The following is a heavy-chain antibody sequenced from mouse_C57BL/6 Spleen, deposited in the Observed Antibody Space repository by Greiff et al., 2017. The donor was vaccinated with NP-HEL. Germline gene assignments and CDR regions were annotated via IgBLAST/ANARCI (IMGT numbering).Heavy chain of an antibody. D-gene: IGHD1-1*01. Sequence: VQLQQSGPELVKPGASVKIPCKASGYTFTDYNMDWVKQSHGKSLEWIGDINPNNGGTIYNQKFKGKATLTVDKSSSTAYMELRSLTSEDTAVYYCARSNYYGPYYFDYWGQGTTLTVSS. CDR3: ARSNYYGPYYFDY. V-gene: IGHV1-18*01. J-gene: IGHJ2*01. CDR2: INPNNGGT. CDR1: GYTFTDYN.